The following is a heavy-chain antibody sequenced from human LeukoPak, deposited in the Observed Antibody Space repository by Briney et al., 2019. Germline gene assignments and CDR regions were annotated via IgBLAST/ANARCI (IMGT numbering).Heavy chain of an antibody. CDR2: ISSDGNDK. CDR3: TTKVIRGNSGDDYDD. CDR1: GVTFSSYG. Sequence: GGSLRLSCAASGVTFSSYGMHWVRQAPGKGLEWVALISSDGNDKLYGDSVKGRFTISRDDSKSTLYLQMNSLRAEDTAVFYCTTKVIRGNSGDDYDDWGQGTLVTVSS. V-gene: IGHV3-30*03. J-gene: IGHJ4*02. D-gene: IGHD5-12*01.